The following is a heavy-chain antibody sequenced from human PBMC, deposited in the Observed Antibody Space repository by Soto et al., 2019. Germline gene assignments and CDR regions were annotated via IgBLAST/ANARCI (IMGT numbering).Heavy chain of an antibody. J-gene: IGHJ2*01. V-gene: IGHV4-34*01. CDR1: GGSFSGYY. Sequence: QVQLQQWGAGLLKPSETLSLTCAVYGGSFSGYYWSWIRQPPGKGLAWIGEINHSGSTNYNPSLTSRVTISVDTSKNQFSLKLSSVTAADTAVYYCGLRSELWYFDLWGRGTLVTVSS. CDR2: INHSGST. CDR3: GLRSELWYFDL. D-gene: IGHD4-17*01.